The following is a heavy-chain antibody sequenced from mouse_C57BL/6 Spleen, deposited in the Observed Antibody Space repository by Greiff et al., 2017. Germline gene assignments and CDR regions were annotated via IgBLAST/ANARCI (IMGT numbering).Heavy chain of an antibody. CDR3: ARHGSGTAWLAY. Sequence: EVMLVESGGDLVKPGGSLKLSCAASGFTFSSYGMSWVRQTPDKRLEWVATISSGGSYTYYPDSVKGRFTFSRDTAKNTLYLQLSSLKSEDTAMYYCARHGSGTAWLAYWGQGTLVTDSA. CDR1: GFTFSSYG. D-gene: IGHD1-3*01. J-gene: IGHJ3*01. CDR2: ISSGGSYT. V-gene: IGHV5-6*01.